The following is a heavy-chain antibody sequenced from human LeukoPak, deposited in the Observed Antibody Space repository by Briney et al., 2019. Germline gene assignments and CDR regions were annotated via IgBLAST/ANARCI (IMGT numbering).Heavy chain of an antibody. CDR1: GGTFSSYA. V-gene: IGHV1-8*02. J-gene: IGHJ4*02. CDR3: AVYYYGSGSYYNVVLDY. D-gene: IGHD3-10*01. CDR2: MNPNSGNT. Sequence: ASVKVSCKASGGTFSSYAINWVRQATGQGLEWMGWMNPNSGNTGYAQKFQGRVTMTRNTSISTAYMELSSLRSEDTAVYYCAVYYYGSGSYYNVVLDYWGQGTLVTVSS.